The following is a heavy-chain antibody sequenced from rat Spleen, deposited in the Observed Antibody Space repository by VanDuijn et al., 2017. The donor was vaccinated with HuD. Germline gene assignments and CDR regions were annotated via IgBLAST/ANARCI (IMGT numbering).Heavy chain of an antibody. CDR3: ARQSPYYFDY. CDR1: GFSFSYYG. J-gene: IGHJ2*01. Sequence: EVQMVESGGGLVQAGGSLKLSCAASGFSFSYYGMAWVRQAPTKGLEWVATINFDGSNIHYRESVKGRFTISRDNAKSTLYLQMDSLRSEDTATYYCARQSPYYFDYWGQGVMVTVSS. D-gene: IGHD3-1*01. CDR2: INFDGSNI. V-gene: IGHV5-29*01.